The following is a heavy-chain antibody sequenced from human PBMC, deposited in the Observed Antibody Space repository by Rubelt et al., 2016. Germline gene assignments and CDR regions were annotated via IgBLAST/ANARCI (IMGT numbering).Heavy chain of an antibody. CDR3: ARELRYSSSCPKDY. J-gene: IGHJ4*02. D-gene: IGHD6-13*01. Sequence: QVQLQQWGAGLLKPSETLSLTCAVYGGSFSGYYWSWIRQPPGKGLEWIGEINHSGSTNYNPSLKSRVTISVDTSKNQFSLKLSSVTAADTAVYYCARELRYSSSCPKDYWGQGTLVTVSS. V-gene: IGHV4-34*01. CDR2: INHSGST. CDR1: GGSFSGYY.